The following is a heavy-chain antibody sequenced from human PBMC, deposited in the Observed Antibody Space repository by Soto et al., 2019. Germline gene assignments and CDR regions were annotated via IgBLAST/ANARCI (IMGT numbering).Heavy chain of an antibody. CDR1: GGSISVNY. V-gene: IGHV4-59*01. CDR2: FYYSGSP. CDR3: ARIREDAFDI. Sequence: ASETLSLTCTVSGGSISVNYWTWIRQPPGKGLEWIGYFYYSGSPNYNPSLKSRVTISVDTSKNQFSLKLSSVTAADTAVYYCARIREDAFDIWGQGTMVTVSS. J-gene: IGHJ3*02.